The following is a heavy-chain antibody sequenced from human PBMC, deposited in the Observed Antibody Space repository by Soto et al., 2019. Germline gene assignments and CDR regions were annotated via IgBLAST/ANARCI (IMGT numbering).Heavy chain of an antibody. CDR2: ISYDGSNK. V-gene: IGHV3-30-3*01. Sequence: GGSLRLSCAASGFTFSSYAMHWVRQAPGKGLEWVAVISYDGSNKYYADSVKGRFTISRDNSKNTLYLQMNSLRAEDTAVYYCARDARPVSYYYGMDVWGQGTTVTVSS. CDR1: GFTFSSYA. J-gene: IGHJ6*02. CDR3: ARDARPVSYYYGMDV. D-gene: IGHD6-6*01.